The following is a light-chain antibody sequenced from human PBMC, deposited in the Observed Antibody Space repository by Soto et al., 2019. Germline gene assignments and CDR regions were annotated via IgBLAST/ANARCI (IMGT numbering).Light chain of an antibody. V-gene: IGLV1-40*01. CDR1: SSNIGAGYD. J-gene: IGLJ3*02. CDR3: QSYDSSLSAL. Sequence: QSVLTQPPSVSVAPGQRVTISCTGSSSNIGAGYDVHWYQRLPGTAPKLLIYGNSNRPSGVPDRFSGSKSGTSASLAITGLQAEDEADYYCQSYDSSLSALFGGGTKLTVL. CDR2: GNS.